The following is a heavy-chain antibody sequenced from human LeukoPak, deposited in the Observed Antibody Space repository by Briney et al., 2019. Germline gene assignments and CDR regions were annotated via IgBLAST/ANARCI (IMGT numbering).Heavy chain of an antibody. CDR1: AYTFTNYW. CDR2: IYPGDSDT. D-gene: IGHD3-10*01. V-gene: IGHV5-51*01. J-gene: IGHJ4*02. CDR3: ARSSYYGDILPFDY. Sequence: GESLKISCKGPAYTFTNYWSGWVLQMPGKGLECMGIIYPGDSDTRYSPSFQGQVTISADKSISTAYLQWSSLRASDTAMYYCARSSYYGDILPFDYWGQGALVTVSS.